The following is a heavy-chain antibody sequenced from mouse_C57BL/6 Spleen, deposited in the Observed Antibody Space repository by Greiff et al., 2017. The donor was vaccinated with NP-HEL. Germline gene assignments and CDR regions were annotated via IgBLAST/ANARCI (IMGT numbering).Heavy chain of an antibody. V-gene: IGHV5-6*01. J-gene: IGHJ4*01. CDR2: ISSGGSYT. CDR1: GFTFSSYG. D-gene: IGHD2-4*01. CDR3: ASLSTMITPNYYAMDY. Sequence: VQLQESGGDLVKPGGSLKLSCAASGFTFSSYGMSWVRQTPDKRLEWVATISSGGSYTYYPDSVKGRFTISRDNAKNTLYLQMSSLKSEDTAMYYCASLSTMITPNYYAMDYWGQGTSVTVSS.